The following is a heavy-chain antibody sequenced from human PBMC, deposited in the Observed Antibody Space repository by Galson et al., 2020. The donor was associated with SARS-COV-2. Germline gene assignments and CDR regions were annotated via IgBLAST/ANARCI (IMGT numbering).Heavy chain of an antibody. V-gene: IGHV3-48*04. CDR3: ATSSPRN. J-gene: IGHJ4*02. Sequence: GGSLRLSCAASGFTLRSNSMNWVRQAPGKGLEWVAYISTSSSAISYADSVKGRFTISRDNAKNSLYLQMNSLRAEDTAVYYCATSSPRNWGQGTLVTVSS. CDR2: ISTSSSAI. CDR1: GFTLRSNS.